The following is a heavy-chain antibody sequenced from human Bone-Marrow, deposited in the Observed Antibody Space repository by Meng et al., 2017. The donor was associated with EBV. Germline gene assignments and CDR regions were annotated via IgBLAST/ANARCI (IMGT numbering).Heavy chain of an antibody. D-gene: IGHD6-19*01. CDR3: ARVRAVADQRGSFDY. CDR1: GYTFTSYY. CDR2: INPSGGST. V-gene: IGHV1-46*01. J-gene: IGHJ4*02. Sequence: QVVEVQAGAEVKKPGASVMCSCKAAGYTFTSYYMHWGRQAPGQGLEWMGIINPSGGSTSYAQKFQGRVTMTRDTSTSTVYMELSSLRSEDTAVYYCARVRAVADQRGSFDYWGQGTLVTVSS.